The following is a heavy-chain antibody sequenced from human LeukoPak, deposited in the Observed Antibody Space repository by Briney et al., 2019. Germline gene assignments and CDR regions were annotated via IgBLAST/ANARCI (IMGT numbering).Heavy chain of an antibody. V-gene: IGHV3-23*01. D-gene: IGHD3-3*01. CDR3: AQDGPFIGVRWFDP. Sequence: GGSLRLSCAASGFTFSSYAMSWVRQAPGKGLEWVSAISGSGGSTYYADSVKGRFTISRDNPKNTPYLQMNSLRAEDTDVYYCAQDGPFIGVRWFDPWGQGTLVTVSS. J-gene: IGHJ5*02. CDR2: ISGSGGST. CDR1: GFTFSSYA.